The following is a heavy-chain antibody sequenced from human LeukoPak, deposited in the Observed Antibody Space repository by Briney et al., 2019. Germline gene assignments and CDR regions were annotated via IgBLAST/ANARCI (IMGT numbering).Heavy chain of an antibody. Sequence: PGGSLRLSCAASGFPFSNYGMHWVRQTPGKGLEWMAYIRYDGNNKDCADSVKGRFSISRDNSKNTLFLQMNSLRAEDTAVYYCAKVSLSLGYFDWSPKFDYWGQRTLVTVSS. V-gene: IGHV3-30*02. D-gene: IGHD3-9*01. CDR1: GFPFSNYG. CDR3: AKVSLSLGYFDWSPKFDY. CDR2: IRYDGNNK. J-gene: IGHJ4*02.